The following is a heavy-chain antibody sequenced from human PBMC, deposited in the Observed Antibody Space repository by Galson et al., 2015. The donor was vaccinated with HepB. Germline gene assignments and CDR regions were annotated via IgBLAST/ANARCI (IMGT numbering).Heavy chain of an antibody. J-gene: IGHJ6*02. D-gene: IGHD4-11*01. CDR3: ARFSDYSNYALDL. CDR2: INTGSGRT. CDR1: GYTFINFP. Sequence: SVKVSCKASGYTFINFPIHWVRQAPGQSLEWLGWINTGSGRTKYSQKLQGRGTITRDTSATTAYMELSSLRSEDTAIYFCARFSDYSNYALDLWGHGTAIIVSS. V-gene: IGHV1-3*04.